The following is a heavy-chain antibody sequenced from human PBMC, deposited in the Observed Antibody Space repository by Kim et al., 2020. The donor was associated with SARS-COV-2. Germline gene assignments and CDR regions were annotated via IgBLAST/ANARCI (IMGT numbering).Heavy chain of an antibody. Sequence: ASVKVSCKASGYTFTSYDINWVRQATGQGPEWMGWMNPNSGNTGYAQKFQGRVTMTRNTSISTAYMELSSLRSEDTAVYYCARGRRYFDWLSPYYYYYGMDVWGQGPTVTVSS. J-gene: IGHJ6*02. V-gene: IGHV1-8*01. CDR3: ARGRRYFDWLSPYYYYYGMDV. CDR2: MNPNSGNT. CDR1: GYTFTSYD. D-gene: IGHD3-9*01.